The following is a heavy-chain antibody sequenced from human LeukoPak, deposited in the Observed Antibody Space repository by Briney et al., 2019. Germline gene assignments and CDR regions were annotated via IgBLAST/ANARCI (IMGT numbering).Heavy chain of an antibody. CDR3: ARDCGRSWYFTDY. Sequence: PGGSLRLSCAASGFTFDDYGMSWVRQAPGKGLEWLSVIWYDGSSKNYADSVKGRFTISRDNTKNTLYLQMSSLRAEDTAVYYCARDCGRSWYFTDYWGQGTLVTVSS. CDR1: GFTFDDYG. V-gene: IGHV3-33*08. D-gene: IGHD6-13*01. J-gene: IGHJ4*02. CDR2: IWYDGSSK.